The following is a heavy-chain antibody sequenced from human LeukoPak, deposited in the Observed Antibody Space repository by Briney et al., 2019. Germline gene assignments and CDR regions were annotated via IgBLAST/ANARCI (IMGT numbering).Heavy chain of an antibody. J-gene: IGHJ6*03. V-gene: IGHV4-61*02. CDR1: GGSISSGSYY. Sequence: SETLSLTCTVSGGSISSGSYYWSWIRQPAGKGLEWIGRIYTSGSTNYNPSLKSRVTISVDTSKNQFSLKLSSVTAADTAVYYCAGDSRIAGYYYYMDVWGKGTTVSVSS. D-gene: IGHD6-13*01. CDR2: IYTSGST. CDR3: AGDSRIAGYYYYMDV.